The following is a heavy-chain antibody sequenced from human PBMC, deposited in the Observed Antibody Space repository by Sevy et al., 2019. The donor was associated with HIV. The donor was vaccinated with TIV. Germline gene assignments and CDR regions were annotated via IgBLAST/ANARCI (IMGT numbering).Heavy chain of an antibody. J-gene: IGHJ4*02. Sequence: SETLSLTCTVSGGSINSGDYYWNWIRQPPGKGLEWLGYIFYSWSTYYNPSLKSRVAISLDKSKNQFSVKLTSVKGADTAVYYCVRSIAVAGTFAFDNWGQGALVTVSS. CDR1: GGSINSGDYY. V-gene: IGHV4-30-4*01. CDR3: VRSIAVAGTFAFDN. D-gene: IGHD6-19*01. CDR2: IFYSWST.